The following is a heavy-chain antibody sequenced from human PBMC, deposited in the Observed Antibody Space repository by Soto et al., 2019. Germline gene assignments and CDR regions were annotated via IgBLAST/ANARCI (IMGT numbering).Heavy chain of an antibody. CDR1: GFTFSSHG. V-gene: IGHV3-33*01. Sequence: GGSLRLSCGASGFTFSSHGMHWVRQAPGKGLEWVAVIRYDGSNKYYADSVKGRFTISRDNYKNTLYLQMNSLRARDTAVDYRARGRGYSSSWSIYYFDCWGQGTQLPVSS. CDR2: IRYDGSNK. J-gene: IGHJ4*02. D-gene: IGHD6-13*01. CDR3: ARGRGYSSSWSIYYFDC.